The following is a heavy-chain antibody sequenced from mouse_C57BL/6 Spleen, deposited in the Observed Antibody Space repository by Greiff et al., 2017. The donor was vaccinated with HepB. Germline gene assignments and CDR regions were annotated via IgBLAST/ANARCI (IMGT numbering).Heavy chain of an antibody. CDR3: ARGGKGFDY. J-gene: IGHJ2*01. Sequence: VKLQESGAELARPGASVKLSCKASGYTFTSYGISWVKQRTGQGLEWIGEIYPRSGNTYYNEKFKGKATLTAAKSSSTAYMELRSLTSEDSAVYFCARGGKGFDYWGQGTTLTVSS. CDR2: IYPRSGNT. CDR1: GYTFTSYG. V-gene: IGHV1-81*01.